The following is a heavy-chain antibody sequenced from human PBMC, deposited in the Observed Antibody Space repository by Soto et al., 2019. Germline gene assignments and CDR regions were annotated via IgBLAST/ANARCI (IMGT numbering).Heavy chain of an antibody. D-gene: IGHD6-6*01. Sequence: SETLSLTCTVSGGSISSYYWSWIRQPPGKGLEWIGYIYYSGSTNYNPSLKSRVPISVDTSKNQFSLKLSSVTAADTAVYYCAVNSIAASDYWGQGTLVTVSS. CDR3: AVNSIAASDY. J-gene: IGHJ4*02. CDR2: IYYSGST. V-gene: IGHV4-59*01. CDR1: GGSISSYY.